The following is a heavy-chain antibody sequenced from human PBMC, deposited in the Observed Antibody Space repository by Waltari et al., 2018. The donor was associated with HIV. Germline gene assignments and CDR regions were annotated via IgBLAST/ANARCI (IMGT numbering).Heavy chain of an antibody. CDR1: GFRFDDYA. V-gene: IGHV3-9*01. D-gene: IGHD3-10*01. Sequence: EVQLVESGGGLVQPGRSLRLSCAAAGFRFDDYAMHWVRQAPGNGLEWVLRGSWNSDRARYADSLSGRFSISRDNANSSLYLQMNTVRPEDTAIYYCARGPMYNWLDPWGQGTLVTVSS. CDR3: ARGPMYNWLDP. J-gene: IGHJ5*02. CDR2: GSWNSDRA.